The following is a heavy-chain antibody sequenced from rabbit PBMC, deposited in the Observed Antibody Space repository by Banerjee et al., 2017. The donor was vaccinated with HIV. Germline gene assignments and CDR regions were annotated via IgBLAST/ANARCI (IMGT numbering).Heavy chain of an antibody. CDR1: GFSFSSSYY. V-gene: IGHV1S40*01. CDR2: IGAGSGNIA. CDR3: ARDLTGVIGWNFNL. J-gene: IGHJ4*01. Sequence: QSLEESGGDLVKPEGSLTLTCTASGFSFSSSYYICWVRQAPGKGLEWIACIGAGSGNIAYYAIWAKGRFTISKTSWTTVTLQMTSLTAADTATYFCARDLTGVIGWNFNLWGPGTLVTVS. D-gene: IGHD1-1*01.